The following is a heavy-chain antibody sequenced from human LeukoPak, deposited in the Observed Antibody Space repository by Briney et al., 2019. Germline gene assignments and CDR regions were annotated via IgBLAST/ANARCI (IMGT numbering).Heavy chain of an antibody. D-gene: IGHD1-26*01. CDR3: AKDRGGATRDFDF. CDR2: LSDRGTST. J-gene: IGHJ4*02. V-gene: IGHV3-23*01. Sequence: PGGSLRLSCAASGFSFKIYVTTWVRQAPGKGLEWVSSLSDRGTSTYYADSVKGRFTISRDNSRNTLYLQMNSLRTEDTGVYYCAKDRGGATRDFDFWGQGTLVTVSS. CDR1: GFSFKIYV.